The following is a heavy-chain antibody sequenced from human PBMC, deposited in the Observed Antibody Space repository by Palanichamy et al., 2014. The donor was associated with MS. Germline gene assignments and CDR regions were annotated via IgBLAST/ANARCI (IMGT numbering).Heavy chain of an antibody. CDR3: AKVLWVADSLRANPSDY. V-gene: IGHV3-23*01. Sequence: EVQLLESGGGLVQPGGSLRLSCAASGFTFSNHAMNWVRQAPGKGLEWVSSISGTGSRTKYADSVEGRFTISRDNSKNTLYLQMNSLRTEDTAAYYCAKVLWVADSLRANPSDYWGQGTLVTVSS. J-gene: IGHJ4*02. CDR2: ISGTGSRT. CDR1: GFTFSNHA. D-gene: IGHD3-10*01.